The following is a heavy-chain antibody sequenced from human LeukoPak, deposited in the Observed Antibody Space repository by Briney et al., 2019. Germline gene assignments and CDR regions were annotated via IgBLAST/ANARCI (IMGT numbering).Heavy chain of an antibody. CDR3: ARGGAVDY. CDR1: GFTVSSNY. J-gene: IGHJ4*02. D-gene: IGHD3-16*01. V-gene: IGHV3-53*01. CDR2: IYSGGST. Sequence: GGSLRHSCAASGFTVSSNYMSWVRQAPGKGLEWVSIIYSGGSTYYADSMKGRFTISRDNSKNTLYLQMNSLRVEDTAVYYCARGGAVDYWGQGTLVTVSS.